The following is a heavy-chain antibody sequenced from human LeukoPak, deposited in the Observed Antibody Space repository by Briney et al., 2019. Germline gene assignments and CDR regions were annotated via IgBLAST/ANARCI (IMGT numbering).Heavy chain of an antibody. D-gene: IGHD3-22*01. V-gene: IGHV4-31*03. Sequence: SQTLSLTCTVSGGSISSGGHYWSWLRQLPGKGLEWIWYIYYSGSTYYNPSLKSRVTISVDTSKNQISLNLSSVTAADTAVYYCAREGTGRGSGYYYGLFDYWGQGTLVTVSS. CDR2: IYYSGST. J-gene: IGHJ4*02. CDR3: AREGTGRGSGYYYGLFDY. CDR1: GGSISSGGHY.